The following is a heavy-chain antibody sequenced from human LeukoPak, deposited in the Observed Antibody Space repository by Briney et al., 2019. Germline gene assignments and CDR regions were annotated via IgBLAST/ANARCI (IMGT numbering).Heavy chain of an antibody. V-gene: IGHV4-61*02. J-gene: IGHJ5*02. CDR2: YIYTNERI. Sequence: SETLSLTCTVSGGSISSGIYYWSWIRQPAGKGLEWIGRIYIYTNERIHYNPSLKSRVTISVDTSKNQFSLILSSVTAADTAVYYCARDSGGEGGTYRWGQGTLVTVSS. D-gene: IGHD2-15*01. CDR1: GGSISSGIYY. CDR3: ARDSGGEGGTYR.